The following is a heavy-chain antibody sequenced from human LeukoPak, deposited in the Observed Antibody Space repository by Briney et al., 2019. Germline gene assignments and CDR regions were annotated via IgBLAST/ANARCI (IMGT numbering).Heavy chain of an antibody. Sequence: SETLSLTCTVSGASINSDGYYWTWIRQHPGKGLEWIGYIYYTGSTYYNPSLKSRLSILIDTSKNQFSLRLSSVTAADTALYYCARARVYYGSGDPFDDWGQGTLVTVSS. V-gene: IGHV4-31*03. D-gene: IGHD3-10*01. CDR3: ARARVYYGSGDPFDD. J-gene: IGHJ4*02. CDR1: GASINSDGYY. CDR2: IYYTGST.